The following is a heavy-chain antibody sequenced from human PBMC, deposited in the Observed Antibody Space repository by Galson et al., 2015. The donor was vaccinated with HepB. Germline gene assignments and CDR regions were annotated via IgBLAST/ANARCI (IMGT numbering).Heavy chain of an antibody. CDR3: AKDLLRDSSGRGDY. CDR1: GFTFSSYA. J-gene: IGHJ4*02. V-gene: IGHV3-23*01. CDR2: ISGSGGST. Sequence: SLRLSCAASGFTFSSYAMSWVRQAPGKGLEWVSAISGSGGSTYYADSVKGRFTISRDNSKNTLYPQMNSLRAEDTAVYYCAKDLLRDSSGRGDYWGQGTLVTVSS. D-gene: IGHD3-22*01.